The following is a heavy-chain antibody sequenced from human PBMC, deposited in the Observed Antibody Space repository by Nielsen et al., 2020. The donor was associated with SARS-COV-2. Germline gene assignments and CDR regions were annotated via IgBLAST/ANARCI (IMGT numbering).Heavy chain of an antibody. D-gene: IGHD6-13*01. CDR1: GCSFTSYW. CDR2: IDPSDSYT. Sequence: GESLKISCKGSGCSFTSYWISWVRQMPGKGLEWMGRIDPSDSYTNYSPSFQGHVTISADKSISTAYLQWSSLKASDTAMYYCARRVVAAAGTSYYYYGMDVWGQGTTVTVSS. CDR3: ARRVVAAAGTSYYYYGMDV. V-gene: IGHV5-10-1*01. J-gene: IGHJ6*02.